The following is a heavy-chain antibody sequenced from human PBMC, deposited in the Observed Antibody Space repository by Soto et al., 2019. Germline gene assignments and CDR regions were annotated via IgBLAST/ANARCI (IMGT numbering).Heavy chain of an antibody. D-gene: IGHD1-26*01. CDR3: AKTFGSNWLLDY. CDR1: GFIFSDYG. J-gene: IGHJ4*02. Sequence: EVRLLESGGGLVQPEGSLRLSCEGSGFIFSDYGISWVRQSPEKGLQWVSAMSGSGGSRYHADSVKGRFTISRDNSKNTVYLQMSSLRGDDTAIYYCAKTFGSNWLLDYWGQGTPVTVSS. V-gene: IGHV3-23*01. CDR2: MSGSGGSR.